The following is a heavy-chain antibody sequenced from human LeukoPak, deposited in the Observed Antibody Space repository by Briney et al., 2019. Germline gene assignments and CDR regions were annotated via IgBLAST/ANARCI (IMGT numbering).Heavy chain of an antibody. D-gene: IGHD5-24*01. J-gene: IGHJ4*02. V-gene: IGHV3-30*03. CDR3: ARDGYKDRYFDY. CDR2: ISYDGSNK. Sequence: GGSLRLSCAASGFTFSSYGTHWVRQAPGKGLEWVAVISYDGSNKYYADSVKGRFTISRDNSKNTLYLQMNSLRAEDTAVYYCARDGYKDRYFDYWGQGTLVTVSA. CDR1: GFTFSSYG.